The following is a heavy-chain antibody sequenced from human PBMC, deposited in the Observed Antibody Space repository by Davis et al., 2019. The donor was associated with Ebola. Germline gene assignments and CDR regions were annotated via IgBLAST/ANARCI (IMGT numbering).Heavy chain of an antibody. CDR2: ICYDGSNK. Sequence: SLNISCASSGFTFSSYGIHWVRQAAGKGLAGVAVICYDGSNKFYADSGKGRFTISRDNSKNTLYLQMNSLRAEDTAMYYCARDGGVSSRWGWFDPWGQGTLVTVSS. CDR3: ARDGGVSSRWGWFDP. D-gene: IGHD3-16*01. J-gene: IGHJ5*02. CDR1: GFTFSSYG. V-gene: IGHV3-33*01.